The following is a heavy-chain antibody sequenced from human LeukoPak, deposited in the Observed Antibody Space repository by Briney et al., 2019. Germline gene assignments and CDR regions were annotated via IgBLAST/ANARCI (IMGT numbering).Heavy chain of an antibody. V-gene: IGHV1-8*03. Sequence: GASVKVSCKASGYTFTTYDINWVRQATGQGLEWMGWMNPNSGCTGFAQKFQGRVTFTRATSISTAYMELSSLRSEDTAVYYCARVAGSIDYWGQGTLVTVSS. CDR3: ARVAGSIDY. J-gene: IGHJ4*02. CDR1: GYTFTTYD. CDR2: MNPNSGCT. D-gene: IGHD6-19*01.